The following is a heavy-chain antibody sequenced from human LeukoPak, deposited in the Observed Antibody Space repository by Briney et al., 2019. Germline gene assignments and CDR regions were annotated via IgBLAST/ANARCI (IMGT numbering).Heavy chain of an antibody. CDR1: GFTFRSYG. J-gene: IGHJ4*02. CDR3: ARGRGRIAAAGTSSYFDY. CDR2: ISYDGSNK. Sequence: GRSLRLSCAASGFTFRSYGMHWVRQAPGKGLEWVAVISYDGSNKYYADSVKGRFTISRDNSKNTLYLQMNSLRAEDTAVYYCARGRGRIAAAGTSSYFDYWGQGTLVTVSS. D-gene: IGHD6-13*01. V-gene: IGHV3-30*03.